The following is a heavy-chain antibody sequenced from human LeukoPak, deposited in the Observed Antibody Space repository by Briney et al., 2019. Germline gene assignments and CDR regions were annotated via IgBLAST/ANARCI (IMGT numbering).Heavy chain of an antibody. Sequence: PGGSLRLSCAASGFTFSLYSITWVRQAPGKGLEWVSYISSTSRTIYYADSVKGRFTISRDNAKNSLYLQMNSLRAEDTAVYYCARDEHLRVGGDGHYYGMDVWGQGTTVTVSS. CDR2: ISSTSRTI. V-gene: IGHV3-48*01. J-gene: IGHJ6*02. D-gene: IGHD2-21*02. CDR1: GFTFSLYS. CDR3: ARDEHLRVGGDGHYYGMDV.